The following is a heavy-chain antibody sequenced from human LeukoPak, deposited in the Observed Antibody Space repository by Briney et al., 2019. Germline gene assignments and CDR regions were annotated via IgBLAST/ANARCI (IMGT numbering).Heavy chain of an antibody. D-gene: IGHD3-3*01. CDR3: ARHKDDFCMDV. Sequence: GESLKISCKGSRYSFTSHWIGWVRQMPGKGLEWMGIIYPGDSDTRYSPSFQGQVTISADKSISTAYPQWSSLKASDTAMYYCARHKDDFCMDVWGQGTTVIVSS. CDR1: RYSFTSHW. V-gene: IGHV5-51*01. J-gene: IGHJ6*02. CDR2: IYPGDSDT.